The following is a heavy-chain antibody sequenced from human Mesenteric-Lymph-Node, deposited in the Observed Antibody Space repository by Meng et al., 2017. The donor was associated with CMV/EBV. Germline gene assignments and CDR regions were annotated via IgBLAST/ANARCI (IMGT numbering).Heavy chain of an antibody. V-gene: IGHV4-34*01. CDR2: INHSGST. D-gene: IGHD5/OR15-5a*01. CDR1: GGSFSGYY. CDR3: ARVYDY. Sequence: SQTLSLTCAVYGGSFSGYYWSWIRQPPGKGLEWIGEINHSGSTNYNPSLKSRVTISVDTSKNQFSLKLSSVTAADTAVYYCARVYDYWGQGTLVTVSS. J-gene: IGHJ4*02.